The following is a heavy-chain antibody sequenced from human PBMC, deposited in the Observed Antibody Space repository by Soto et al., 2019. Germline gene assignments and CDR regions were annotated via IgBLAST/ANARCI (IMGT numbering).Heavy chain of an antibody. CDR2: IYYSGST. D-gene: IGHD3-3*01. CDR3: ARSPITNYDFWSGYPIGHYFDY. CDR1: GGSISSSSYY. V-gene: IGHV4-39*01. J-gene: IGHJ4*02. Sequence: TSETLSLTCTVSGGSISSSSYYWGWIRQPPGKGLEWIGSIYYSGSTYYNPSLKSRVTISVDTSKNQFSLKLSSVTAADTAVYYCARSPITNYDFWSGYPIGHYFDYWGQGTLVTVSS.